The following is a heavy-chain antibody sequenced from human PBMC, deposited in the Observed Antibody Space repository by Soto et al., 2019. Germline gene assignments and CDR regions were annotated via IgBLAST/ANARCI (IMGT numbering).Heavy chain of an antibody. V-gene: IGHV1-69*13. CDR2: IIPIFGTA. Sequence: SVKVSCKASGGTFSSYAISWVRQAPGQGLEWMGGIIPIFGTANYAQKFQGRVTITADESTSTAYMELSSLRSEDTAVYYCARDSQRHCSSTSCYSQAFNIWGQGTMVTVSS. D-gene: IGHD2-2*01. CDR1: GGTFSSYA. J-gene: IGHJ3*02. CDR3: ARDSQRHCSSTSCYSQAFNI.